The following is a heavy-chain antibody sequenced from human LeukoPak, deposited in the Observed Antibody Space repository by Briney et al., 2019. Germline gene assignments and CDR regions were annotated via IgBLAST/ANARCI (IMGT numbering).Heavy chain of an antibody. D-gene: IGHD3-10*02. J-gene: IGHJ1*01. CDR2: IKSKTDGETI. CDR3: LFSIFQH. CDR1: GFTFSDAW. V-gene: IGHV3-15*01. Sequence: TGGSLRLSCAASGFTFSDAWMSWVRQAPGKGLEWVGRIKSKTDGETIDYATPMKDRFRISRDDSKNTLYLQMNSLKTEDTAVYYCLFSIFQHWGQGTLVTVSS.